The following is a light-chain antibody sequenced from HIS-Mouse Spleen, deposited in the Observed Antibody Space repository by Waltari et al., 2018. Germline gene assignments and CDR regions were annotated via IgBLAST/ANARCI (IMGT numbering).Light chain of an antibody. CDR2: SNN. CDR1: SSNIGSNT. Sequence: QSVLTQPPSASGTPGQRVTSACSGSSSNIGSNTVNWYQQPPGTAPKLPIYSNNQRPSGVPDRFSGSKSGTSASLAISGLQSEDEADYYCAAWDDSLNGNYVFGTGTKVTVL. CDR3: AAWDDSLNGNYV. J-gene: IGLJ1*01. V-gene: IGLV1-44*01.